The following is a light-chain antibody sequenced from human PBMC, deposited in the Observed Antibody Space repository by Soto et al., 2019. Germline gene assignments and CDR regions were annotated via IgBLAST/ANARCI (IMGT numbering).Light chain of an antibody. Sequence: EIVLTQSPAPLSVSPGERAALSCRASQSVSRSLAWYEQKPGQAPRLLMYDASTRATGIPGRFSGSGSGTEFTLTISSLQSEDVSVYHCQQYNHWPLPFGGGTKGEI. CDR3: QQYNHWPLP. J-gene: IGKJ4*01. CDR1: QSVSRS. V-gene: IGKV3-15*01. CDR2: DAS.